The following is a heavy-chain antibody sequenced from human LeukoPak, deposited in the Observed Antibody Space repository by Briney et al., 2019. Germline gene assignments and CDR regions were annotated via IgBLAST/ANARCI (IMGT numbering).Heavy chain of an antibody. J-gene: IGHJ3*02. V-gene: IGHV3-30*04. CDR2: ISYDDTNK. CDR3: ARGLRQWLTRQAFDI. CDR1: GFIFSTYA. Sequence: PGGSLRLSCAASGFIFSTYALHWVRQAPGKGLEWVAVISYDDTNKYYVDSVKGRFTISRDNSKNTLYLQMNSLRAEDTAVYYCARGLRQWLTRQAFDIWGQGTMVTVSS. D-gene: IGHD6-19*01.